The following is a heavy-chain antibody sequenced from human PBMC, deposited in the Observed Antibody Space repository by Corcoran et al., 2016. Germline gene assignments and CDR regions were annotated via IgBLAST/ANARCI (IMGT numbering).Heavy chain of an antibody. CDR2: INPSGGST. J-gene: IGHJ4*02. CDR3: ARRAEDMVVGSGFDY. V-gene: IGHV1-46*01. CDR1: GYTFTSYY. D-gene: IGHD2-2*01. Sequence: QVQLVQSGAEVKKPGASVKVSCKASGYTFTSYYMHWVRQAPGQGLEWMGIINPSGGSTSYAQKFQGRVTMTRDTSTSTVYMELSSLSSEDTAVYYCARRAEDMVVGSGFDYWGQGTLVTVSS.